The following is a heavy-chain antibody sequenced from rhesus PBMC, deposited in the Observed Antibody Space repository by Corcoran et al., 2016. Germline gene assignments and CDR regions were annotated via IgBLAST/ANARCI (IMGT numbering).Heavy chain of an antibody. D-gene: IGHD1-44*01. J-gene: IGHJ4*01. CDR1: GFSISTTGTG. CDR2: IYWNDSK. Sequence: QVTLKESGPALVKPTQTLTLTCTFSGFSISTTGTGVGWLRQPPGKALEWLASIYWNDSKYDSTSLKSRLTISKDTSKNQVVLTMTNMDPVDTATYYCARIVGTTRFDYWGQGVLVTVSS. V-gene: IGHV2-95*01. CDR3: ARIVGTTRFDY.